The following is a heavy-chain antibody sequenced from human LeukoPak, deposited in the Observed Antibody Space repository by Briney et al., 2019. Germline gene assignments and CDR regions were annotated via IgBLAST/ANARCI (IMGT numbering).Heavy chain of an antibody. D-gene: IGHD3-3*01. V-gene: IGHV4-61*09. J-gene: IGHJ4*02. CDR1: GGSISSGSYY. CDR2: IYSSGST. CDR3: ATARVWSGFDY. Sequence: SETLSLTCTVSGGSISSGSYYWSWIRQPAGKGLEWIGHIYSSGSTNSNPSLKSRVTISVDTSKNQFSLKLSSVTAADTAVYYCATARVWSGFDYWGQGTLVTVSS.